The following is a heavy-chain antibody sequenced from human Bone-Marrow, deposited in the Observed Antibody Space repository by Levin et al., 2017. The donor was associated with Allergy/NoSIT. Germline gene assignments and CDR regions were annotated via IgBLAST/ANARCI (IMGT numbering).Heavy chain of an antibody. CDR1: GFTFSSYS. CDR2: ITSSSSYI. V-gene: IGHV3-21*01. CDR3: ARGLEYSGLP. J-gene: IGHJ5*02. D-gene: IGHD5-12*01. Sequence: GESLKISCTVSGFTFSSYSMNWVRQAPGKGLNWVSSITSSSSYIYYADSVKGRFTITRDNAKNSLYLQMNSLRAEDTAVYYCARGLEYSGLPWGQGTLVIVSS.